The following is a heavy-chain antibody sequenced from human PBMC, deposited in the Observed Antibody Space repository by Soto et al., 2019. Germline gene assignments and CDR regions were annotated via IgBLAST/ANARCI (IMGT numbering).Heavy chain of an antibody. Sequence: GESLKISCKGSGYSFTSYWISWVRQMPGKGLEWMGRIDPSDSYTNYSPSFQGHVTISADKSISTAYLQWSSLRASDTAMYYCARHQGPVVYYGMDVWGQGTTVTVSS. J-gene: IGHJ6*02. CDR2: IDPSDSYT. CDR1: GYSFTSYW. D-gene: IGHD2-15*01. V-gene: IGHV5-10-1*01. CDR3: ARHQGPVVYYGMDV.